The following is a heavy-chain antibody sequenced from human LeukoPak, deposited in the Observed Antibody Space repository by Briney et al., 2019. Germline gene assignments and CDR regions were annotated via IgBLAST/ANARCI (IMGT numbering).Heavy chain of an antibody. CDR3: ARAGVVVVPAAVHYYYGMDV. CDR1: GGSISSYY. D-gene: IGHD2-2*01. J-gene: IGHJ6*02. CDR2: IYYSGSN. V-gene: IGHV4-59*08. Sequence: PSETLSLTCTVSGGSISSYYWSWIRQPPGEGLEGIGYIYYSGSNNYNPSLKRRVTISVDTSKNQSSLKLSSVTAADTAVYYCARAGVVVVPAAVHYYYGMDVWGHGTTVTVSS.